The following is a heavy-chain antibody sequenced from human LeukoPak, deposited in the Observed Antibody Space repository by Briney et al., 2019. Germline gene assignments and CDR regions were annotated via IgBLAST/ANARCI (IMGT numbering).Heavy chain of an antibody. D-gene: IGHD2-8*01. CDR2: IPRSGDNT. J-gene: IGHJ5*02. V-gene: IGHV3-23*01. CDR1: GLTFSIHA. Sequence: GRSLRLSCAASGLTFSIHALCWVRHPPGKAWQWVSSIPRSGDNTYYTDSEKERFTIPRDNTKNTLRLQVNSLRAEDAAVYYCVRGSSSNYDTWGQGTLVTVSS. CDR3: VRGSSSNYDT.